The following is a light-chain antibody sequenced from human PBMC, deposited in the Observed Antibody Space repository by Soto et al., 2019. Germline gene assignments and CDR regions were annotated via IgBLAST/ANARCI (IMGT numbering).Light chain of an antibody. V-gene: IGKV2D-29*02. CDR3: MQSTQLPLT. CDR1: QSLLSSGGETY. Sequence: DIVMSQTPLSLSVTPGQPASISCRSSQSLLSSGGETYLFWYLHRPGQSPQLLIYEVSHRISAVPDRFSGSGSGTDFTLKISRGEAEDAGVYYCMQSTQLPLTFGQGTRLEVK. J-gene: IGKJ5*01. CDR2: EVS.